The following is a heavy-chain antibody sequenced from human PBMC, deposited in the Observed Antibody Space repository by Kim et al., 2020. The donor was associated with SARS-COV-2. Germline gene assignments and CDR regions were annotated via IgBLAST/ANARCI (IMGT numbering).Heavy chain of an antibody. D-gene: IGHD2-21*01. V-gene: IGHV3-11*01. CDR2: ISNRGSAI. CDR1: GFTFRDYF. J-gene: IGHJ4*02. CDR3: AREGPAYTLEY. Sequence: GGSLRLSCEAFGFTFRDYFMSWVRQAPGKGLEWISYISNRGSAIYYADSVKGRFTISRDNAANSVFLQMNSLRAEDTAVYYCAREGPAYTLEYWGQVTPVTVSS.